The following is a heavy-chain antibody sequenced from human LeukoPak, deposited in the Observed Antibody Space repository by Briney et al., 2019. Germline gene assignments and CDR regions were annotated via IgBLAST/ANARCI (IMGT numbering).Heavy chain of an antibody. J-gene: IGHJ6*02. CDR3: AKGPHLGGYYYYGMDV. CDR1: GFTFSSYG. D-gene: IGHD3-10*01. Sequence: GGSLRLSCAASGFTFSSYGMHWVRQAPGKGLEWVAVISYDGSNKYYADSVKGRFTISRDNSKNTLYLQMNSLRAEDTAVYYCAKGPHLGGYYYYGMDVWGQGTTVTVSS. CDR2: ISYDGSNK. V-gene: IGHV3-30*18.